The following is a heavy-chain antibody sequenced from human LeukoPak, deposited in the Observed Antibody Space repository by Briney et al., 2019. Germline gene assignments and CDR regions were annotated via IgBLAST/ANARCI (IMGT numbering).Heavy chain of an antibody. J-gene: IGHJ4*02. CDR2: ISAYNGNT. CDR1: GYTFTSYG. D-gene: IGHD3-22*01. CDR3: ATEYYYDSSGYYYPGY. V-gene: IGHV1-18*01. Sequence: GASVKVSCKASGYTFTSYGISWVRQAPGQGLEWMGWISAYNGNTNYAQKLQGRATMTTDTSTSTAYMELRSLRSDDTAVYYCATEYYYDSSGYYYPGYWGQGTLVTVSS.